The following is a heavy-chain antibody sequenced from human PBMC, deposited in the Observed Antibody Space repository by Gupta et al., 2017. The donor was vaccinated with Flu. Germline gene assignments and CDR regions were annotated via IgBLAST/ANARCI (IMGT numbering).Heavy chain of an antibody. J-gene: IGHJ4*02. D-gene: IGHD3-22*01. V-gene: IGHV1-46*01. CDR3: ARDQEAITMIVVVISGADY. Sequence: QVQLVQSGAEVKKPGASVKVSCKASGYTFTSYYMHWVRQAPGQGLEWMGIINPSGGSTSYAQKFQGRVTMTRDTSTSTVYMELSSLRSEDTAVYYCARDQEAITMIVVVISGADYWGQGTLVTVSS. CDR1: GYTFTSYY. CDR2: INPSGGST.